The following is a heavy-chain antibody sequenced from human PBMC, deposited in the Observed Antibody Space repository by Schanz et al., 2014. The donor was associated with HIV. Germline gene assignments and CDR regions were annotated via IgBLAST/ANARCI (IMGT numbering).Heavy chain of an antibody. CDR1: GFTFRNYG. CDR2: IWFDGTQK. CDR3: ARVSRPYSSGWYNVDY. D-gene: IGHD6-19*01. J-gene: IGHJ4*02. Sequence: QVHLVESGGGVVQPGKSLRLSCAASGFTFRNYGIHWVRQAPGKGLSWVAVIWFDGTQKIYADSVKGRFTISRDDSANTVHLQMSSVRAEETGVYFCARVSRPYSSGWYNVDYWGQGTLVTVSS. V-gene: IGHV3-33*01.